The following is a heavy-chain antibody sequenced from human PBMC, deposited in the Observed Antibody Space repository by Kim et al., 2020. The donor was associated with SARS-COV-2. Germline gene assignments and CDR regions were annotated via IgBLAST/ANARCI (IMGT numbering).Heavy chain of an antibody. CDR1: GGTFSSYA. Sequence: SVKVSCKASGGTFSSYAISWVRQAPGQGLEWMGGIIPIFGTANYAQKFQGRVTITADESTSTAYMELSSLRSEDTAVYYCARDEDSSPTGNWFDPWGQGTLVTVSS. CDR2: IIPIFGTA. V-gene: IGHV1-69*13. CDR3: ARDEDSSPTGNWFDP. D-gene: IGHD6-6*01. J-gene: IGHJ5*02.